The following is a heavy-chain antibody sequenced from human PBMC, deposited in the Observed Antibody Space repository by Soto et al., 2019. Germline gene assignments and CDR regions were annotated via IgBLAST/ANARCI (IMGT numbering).Heavy chain of an antibody. CDR3: ARDREAYCGGDCYIGAFDI. J-gene: IGHJ3*02. V-gene: IGHV3-48*01. CDR1: GFTFSSYS. D-gene: IGHD2-21*01. CDR2: ISSSSSTI. Sequence: GGSLRLSCAASGFTFSSYSMNWVRQAPGKGLEWVSYISSSSSTIYYADSVKGRFTISRDNAKNSLYLQMNSLRAEDTAVYYCARDREAYCGGDCYIGAFDIWGQGTMVTVSS.